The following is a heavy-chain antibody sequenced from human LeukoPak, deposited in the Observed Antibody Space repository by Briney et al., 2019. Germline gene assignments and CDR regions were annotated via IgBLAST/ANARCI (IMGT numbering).Heavy chain of an antibody. D-gene: IGHD2/OR15-2a*01. CDR3: ARDGGYCGNTTCRIYHYSGMDV. J-gene: IGHJ6*02. V-gene: IGHV1-2*02. Sequence: GASVKVSCKASGYTFTGHYIHWVRQAPGQGLEWMGCINPNNGDTDFAQNFQGRVTVTSDTSISTAYFELPRLISDDTAIYYCARDGGYCGNTTCRIYHYSGMDVWGQGTTVTVSS. CDR1: GYTFTGHY. CDR2: INPNNGDT.